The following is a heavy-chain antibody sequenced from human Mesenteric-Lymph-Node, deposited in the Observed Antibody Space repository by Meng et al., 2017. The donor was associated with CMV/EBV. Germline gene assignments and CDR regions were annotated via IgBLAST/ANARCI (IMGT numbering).Heavy chain of an antibody. V-gene: IGHV1-2*02. D-gene: IGHD2-15*01. CDR1: GYTFTGYF. J-gene: IGHJ4*02. CDR2: INPNTGGT. Sequence: ASVKVSCKASGYTFTGYFIHWVRQAPGQGLEWMGWINPNTGGTDYAEKFQGSVTMTRDTSISTAYMELRRLRSDDTAVYYCARAGAVVPATQFDYWGQGTLVTVSS. CDR3: ARAGAVVPATQFDY.